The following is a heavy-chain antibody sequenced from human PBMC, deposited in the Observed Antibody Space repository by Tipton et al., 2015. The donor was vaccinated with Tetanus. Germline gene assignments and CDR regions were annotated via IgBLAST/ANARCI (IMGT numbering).Heavy chain of an antibody. CDR2: IYYSGTS. D-gene: IGHD3-22*01. CDR1: GDSISSGPYS. V-gene: IGHV4-31*03. Sequence: TLSLTCTVSGDSISSGPYSWSWLRQHPGKGLELIGYIYYSGTSYISPSLTRRVSIAVDTSRNQFSLNLTSVTVADSAVYFCARVVPYYYDTSGHHGEYFQEWGQGTQVIVSS. CDR3: ARVVPYYYDTSGHHGEYFQE. J-gene: IGHJ1*01.